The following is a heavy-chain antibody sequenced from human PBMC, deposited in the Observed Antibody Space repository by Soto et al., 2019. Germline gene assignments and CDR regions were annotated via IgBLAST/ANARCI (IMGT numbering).Heavy chain of an antibody. Sequence: HPGGSLRLSCAASGFTFSSYEMNWVRQAPGKGLEWVSYISSSGSTIYYADSVKGRFTISRDNAKNSLYLQMNSLRAEDTAVYYCARVGTKAAGTDYWGQGTLVTVSS. CDR3: ARVGTKAAGTDY. CDR2: ISSSGSTI. D-gene: IGHD6-13*01. CDR1: GFTFSSYE. J-gene: IGHJ4*02. V-gene: IGHV3-48*03.